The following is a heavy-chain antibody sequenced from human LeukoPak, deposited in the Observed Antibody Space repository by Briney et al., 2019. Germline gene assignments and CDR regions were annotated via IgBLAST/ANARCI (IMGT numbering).Heavy chain of an antibody. V-gene: IGHV1-8*01. CDR1: GYTFTSYD. CDR2: MNPNSGNT. Sequence: EASVKVSCKASGYTFTSYDINWVRQATGQGLEWMGWMNPNSGNTGYAQKFQGRVTMTRNTSTSTAYMELSSLRSEDTAVYYCARMRITVNWFDPWGQGTLVTVSS. J-gene: IGHJ5*02. D-gene: IGHD3-10*01. CDR3: ARMRITVNWFDP.